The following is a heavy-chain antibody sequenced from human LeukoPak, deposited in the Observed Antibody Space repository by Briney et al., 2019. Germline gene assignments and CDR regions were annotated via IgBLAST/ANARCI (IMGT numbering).Heavy chain of an antibody. CDR1: GGSISSGYY. Sequence: SETLSLTCTVSGGSISSGYYWGWIRQPPGKGLEWIGSIYHSGSTYYNPSLKSRVTISVDTSKNQFSLKLSSVTAADTAVYYCASGATRLVDYWGQGTLVTVSS. V-gene: IGHV4-38-2*02. CDR2: IYHSGST. J-gene: IGHJ4*02. CDR3: ASGATRLVDY. D-gene: IGHD5-12*01.